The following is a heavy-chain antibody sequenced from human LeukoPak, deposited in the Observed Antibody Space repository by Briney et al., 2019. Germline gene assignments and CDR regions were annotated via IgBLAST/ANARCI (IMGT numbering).Heavy chain of an antibody. J-gene: IGHJ4*02. CDR2: ISDSGGRT. D-gene: IGHD3-3*01. V-gene: IGHV3-23*01. Sequence: GGSLRLSCAASGFTFSSYAMSWFRQAPGKGLEWVSYISDSGGRTYYADSVKGRFTISRDNSKNTLHLQMSSLGAEDAAIYYCAKDASARPSDYWGPGTLVTVSS. CDR3: AKDASARPSDY. CDR1: GFTFSSYA.